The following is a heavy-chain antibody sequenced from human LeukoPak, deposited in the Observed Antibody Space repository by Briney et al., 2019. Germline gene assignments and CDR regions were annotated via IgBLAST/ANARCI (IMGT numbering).Heavy chain of an antibody. CDR1: GYSLSSGYY. CDR2: IYHSGST. J-gene: IGHJ6*03. CDR3: ARGRMVQRRAYYYYMDV. Sequence: PSETLSLTCTVSGYSLSSGYYWGWIRQPPGKGLEWIGSIYHSGSTYYNPSLKSRVTISVDTSKNQFSLKLSSVTAADTAVYYCARGRMVQRRAYYYYMDVWGKGTTVTVSS. D-gene: IGHD3-10*01. V-gene: IGHV4-38-2*02.